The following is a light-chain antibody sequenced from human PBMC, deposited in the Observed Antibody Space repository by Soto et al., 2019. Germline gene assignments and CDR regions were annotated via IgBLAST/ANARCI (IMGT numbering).Light chain of an antibody. CDR2: GTS. CDR3: QQYDSSHYT. Sequence: EIVLTQSPGTLSLSPGEGATLSCRASQSVGSNYLAWYQQKPGQAPRLLIYGTSTRATGIPDRFSGSGSGTDFSLTISSLDPEDFAVYYCQQYDSSHYTFGQGTKLEIK. J-gene: IGKJ2*01. CDR1: QSVGSNY. V-gene: IGKV3-20*01.